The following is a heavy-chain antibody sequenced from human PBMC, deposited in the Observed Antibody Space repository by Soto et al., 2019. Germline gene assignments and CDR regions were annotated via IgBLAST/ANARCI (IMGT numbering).Heavy chain of an antibody. CDR2: IYWDDDK. CDR1: GFSLSTSGVG. D-gene: IGHD2-21*02. Sequence: SGPTLVNPTQTLTLTCTFSGFSLSTSGVGVGWIRQPPGKALEWLALIYWDDDKRYSPSLKSRLTITKDTSKNQVVLTMTNMDTVDTATYYCAHRLGDAVVTAIPDAFDIWGQGTMVTVSS. V-gene: IGHV2-5*02. CDR3: AHRLGDAVVTAIPDAFDI. J-gene: IGHJ3*02.